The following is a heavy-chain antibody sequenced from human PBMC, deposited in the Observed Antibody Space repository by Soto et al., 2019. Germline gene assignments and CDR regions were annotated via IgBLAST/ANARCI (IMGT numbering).Heavy chain of an antibody. J-gene: IGHJ6*02. CDR2: IYYSGST. CDR3: TNGAPDYDFWSGSPYYYYGMDV. Sequence: SETLSLTCTVSGGSISSSSYYWGWIRQPPGKGLEWIGSIYYSGSTYYNPSLKSRATISVGTSKNQFSLKLSSVTAADTAVYYCTNGAPDYDFWSGSPYYYYGMDVWGQGTTVTVSS. D-gene: IGHD3-3*01. CDR1: GGSISSSSYY. V-gene: IGHV4-39*01.